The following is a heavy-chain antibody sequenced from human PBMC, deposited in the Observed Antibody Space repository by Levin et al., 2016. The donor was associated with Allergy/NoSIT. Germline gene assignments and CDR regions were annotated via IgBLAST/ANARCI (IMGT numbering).Heavy chain of an antibody. V-gene: IGHV5-51*01. Sequence: GESLKISCKASGYSFSHYWIVWVRQMPGKGLEWMGIIYPDDSDTRYNPSFQGQVTISADKSITTVFLQWSSLKASDTAMYYCARHLAGSYYDSSGNPFGGFDYWGQGTLVTVSS. D-gene: IGHD3-22*01. CDR3: ARHLAGSYYDSSGNPFGGFDY. CDR2: IYPDDSDT. J-gene: IGHJ4*02. CDR1: GYSFSHYW.